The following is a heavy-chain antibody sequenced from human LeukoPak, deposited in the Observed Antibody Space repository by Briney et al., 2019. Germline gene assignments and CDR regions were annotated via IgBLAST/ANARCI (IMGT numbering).Heavy chain of an antibody. D-gene: IGHD3-10*01. V-gene: IGHV1-46*01. CDR2: INPSGGST. CDR1: GYTFTSYY. Sequence: ASVKVSCKASGYTFTSYYMHWVRQAPGQGLEWMGIINPSGGSTSYAQKFQGRVTMTRDTSTSTVYMELNSLRSEDTAVYYCARASGYYYGSGSYAGSYDAFDIWGQGTMVTVSS. J-gene: IGHJ3*02. CDR3: ARASGYYYGSGSYAGSYDAFDI.